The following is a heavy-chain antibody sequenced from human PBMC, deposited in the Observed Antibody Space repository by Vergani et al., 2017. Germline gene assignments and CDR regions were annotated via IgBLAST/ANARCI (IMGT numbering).Heavy chain of an antibody. V-gene: IGHV3-49*04. J-gene: IGHJ4*02. CDR1: GFSFGDYA. CDR2: IRNKAYGGTT. CDR3: SRGRGYSFGYSDY. D-gene: IGHD5-18*01. Sequence: EVQLVESGGGLVPPGPSLRLSCAASGFSFGDYAMTWVRQAPGKGLEWVAFIRNKAYGGTTEYAASVKGRFTISRDDSKRLAYLQLSGLKTEDTAVYFCSRGRGYSFGYSDYWGQGTLVTVSS.